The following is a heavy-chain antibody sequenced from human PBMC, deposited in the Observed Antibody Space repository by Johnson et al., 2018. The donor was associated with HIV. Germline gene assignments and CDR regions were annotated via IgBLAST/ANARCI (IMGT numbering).Heavy chain of an antibody. CDR3: TGRDLLRAFDI. CDR2: IGSAGDT. V-gene: IGHV3-13*01. Sequence: VQLVESGGGLVQPGGSLRLSCAASGFTFSDYDMHWVRQATGEGLEWVSAIGSAGDTYYPGSVKGRFTISRDNGNNSLYLQMNSLRAEDAAVYYCTGRDLLRAFDIWGQGTMVTVSS. D-gene: IGHD3-10*01. CDR1: GFTFSDYD. J-gene: IGHJ3*02.